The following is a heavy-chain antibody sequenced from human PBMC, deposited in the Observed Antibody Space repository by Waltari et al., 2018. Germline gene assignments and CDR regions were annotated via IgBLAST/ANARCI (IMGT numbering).Heavy chain of an antibody. Sequence: EVQLVESGGGLVQTGGSLRLSCAASGFGFSNYWMDWVRQVPGKGLVWVGVTNKDGSGTAYADFVEGRLTISRDNAKSTLHLQMTSLTAEDTAVYYCVREKDLGGTCVFDFWGRGTLVTVSS. J-gene: IGHJ4*02. CDR3: VREKDLGGTCVFDF. CDR1: GFGFSNYW. D-gene: IGHD1-26*01. V-gene: IGHV3-74*01. CDR2: TNKDGSGT.